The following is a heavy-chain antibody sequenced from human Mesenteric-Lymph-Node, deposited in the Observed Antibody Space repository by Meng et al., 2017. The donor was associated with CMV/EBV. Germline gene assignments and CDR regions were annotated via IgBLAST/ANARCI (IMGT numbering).Heavy chain of an antibody. D-gene: IGHD3-22*01. V-gene: IGHV3-21*01. CDR2: ISSSSSYI. Sequence: GGSLRLSCAASGFTFSSYSMNWVRQAPGKGLEWVSSISSSSSYIYYADSVKGRFTISRDNAKNSLYLQMNSLRAEDTAVYYCARLGYWATGLDVWGQGTLVTVSS. CDR1: GFTFSSYS. CDR3: ARLGYWATGLDV. J-gene: IGHJ4*02.